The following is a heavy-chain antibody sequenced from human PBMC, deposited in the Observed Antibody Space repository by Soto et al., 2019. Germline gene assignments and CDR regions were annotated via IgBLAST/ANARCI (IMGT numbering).Heavy chain of an antibody. D-gene: IGHD6-25*01. CDR1: GYTFTSHY. CDR2: IHPSDGDT. Sequence: QVQLVQSGTEVKKPGASVKVSCKTSGYTFTSHYMHWVRQAPGQGLEWMGLIHPSDGDTAYAQRFRGRDTMTRDASTSTVYMELNNLTSEDTAVFYCAREAGSFDFWGQGTLITVPS. J-gene: IGHJ4*02. V-gene: IGHV1-46*01. CDR3: AREAGSFDF.